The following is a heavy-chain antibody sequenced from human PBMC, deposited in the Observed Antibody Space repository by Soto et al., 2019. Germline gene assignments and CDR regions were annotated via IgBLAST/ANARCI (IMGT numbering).Heavy chain of an antibody. Sequence: SETLSLTCAVYGGSFSGYYWSWIRQPPGKGLEWIGDIYHSGSTNYNPSLKSRVTISVDTSKNQFSLKLSSVTAADTAVYYCARAVDTAMVTDYWGQGTLVTVSS. D-gene: IGHD5-18*01. J-gene: IGHJ4*02. CDR2: IYHSGST. CDR1: GGSFSGYY. V-gene: IGHV4-34*01. CDR3: ARAVDTAMVTDY.